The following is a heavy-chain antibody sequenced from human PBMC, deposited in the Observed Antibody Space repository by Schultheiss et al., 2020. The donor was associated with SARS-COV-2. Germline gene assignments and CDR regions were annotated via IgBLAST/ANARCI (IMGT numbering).Heavy chain of an antibody. V-gene: IGHV3-9*01. D-gene: IGHD2-15*01. CDR3: ARGAVVAATS. Sequence: GGSLRLSCAASGFTFSSYWMHWVRQAPGKGLEWVSGISWNSGSIGYADSVKGRFTISRDNAKNSLYLQMNSLRAEDTAVYYCARGAVVAATSWGQGTLVTVSS. CDR1: GFTFSSYW. CDR2: ISWNSGSI. J-gene: IGHJ5*02.